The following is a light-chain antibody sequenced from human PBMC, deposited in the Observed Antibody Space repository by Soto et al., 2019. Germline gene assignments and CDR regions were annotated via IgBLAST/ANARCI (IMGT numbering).Light chain of an antibody. Sequence: DIQMTQSQSSLSASVGDRVTITCRASQSISSYLNWYQQKPGKAPKLLIYAASSFQSMVPSRFSGSGSGTDFTLTISILQPEDFATYYCQQSYSTPGTFGQGTKVEIK. CDR3: QQSYSTPGT. CDR1: QSISSY. CDR2: AAS. V-gene: IGKV1-39*01. J-gene: IGKJ1*01.